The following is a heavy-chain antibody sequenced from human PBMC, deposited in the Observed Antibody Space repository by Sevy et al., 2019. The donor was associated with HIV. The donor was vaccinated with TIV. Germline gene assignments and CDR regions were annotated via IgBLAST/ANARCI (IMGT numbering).Heavy chain of an antibody. D-gene: IGHD1-1*01. CDR3: AGIWTNDAFDI. CDR1: GGSFSSYY. CDR2: IYFTGST. J-gene: IGHJ3*02. V-gene: IGHV4-59*01. Sequence: SETLSLTCTVSGGSFSSYYWSWIRQPPGKGLEWIGFIYFTGSTNYNPSLKSRITMSVDSSKNQFSLKLSSVTAADTAVYYCAGIWTNDAFDIWGLGTMVTVSS.